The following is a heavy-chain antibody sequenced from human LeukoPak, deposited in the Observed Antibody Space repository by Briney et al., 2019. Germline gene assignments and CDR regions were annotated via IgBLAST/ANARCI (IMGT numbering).Heavy chain of an antibody. CDR1: GDSISSSSYY. Sequence: SETLSLTCTVCGDSISSSSYYWGWIRQPPGKGLEWIGSISYSGSTYYNPSLKSRITISVDTSKNQFSLKLSSVTAADTAVYYCARDVTAAFDYWGQGTLVTVSS. D-gene: IGHD6-13*01. J-gene: IGHJ4*02. CDR3: ARDVTAAFDY. CDR2: ISYSGST. V-gene: IGHV4-39*07.